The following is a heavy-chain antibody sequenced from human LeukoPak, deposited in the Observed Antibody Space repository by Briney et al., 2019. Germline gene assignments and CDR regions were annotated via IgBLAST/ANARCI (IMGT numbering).Heavy chain of an antibody. CDR3: ATLSDRNFYYSYGLDV. CDR2: IGRYGVTT. J-gene: IGHJ6*02. CDR1: GFTLSTYE. V-gene: IGHV3-48*03. Sequence: PGGSLRLSCAASGFTLSTYEMNWVRQAPGKGLEWVAYIGRYGVTTYYADSVKGRFTISGDNAKTSLNLQMNSLRAEDTAVYYCATLSDRNFYYSYGLDVWGQGTTVTVS. D-gene: IGHD1-14*01.